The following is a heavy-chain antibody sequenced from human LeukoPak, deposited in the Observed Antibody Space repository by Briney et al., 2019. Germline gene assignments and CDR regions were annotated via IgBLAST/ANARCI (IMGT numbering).Heavy chain of an antibody. J-gene: IGHJ4*02. CDR1: GGSISSGGYY. V-gene: IGHV4-31*03. D-gene: IGHD5-24*01. CDR3: ARERGVPEEMATTNAYYFDY. Sequence: PSETLSLTCTVSGGSISSGGYYWSWIRQHPGKGLEWIGYIYYSGSTYYNPSLKSRVTISVDTSKNQFSLKLSSVTAADTAVYYCARERGVPEEMATTNAYYFDYWGQGTLVAVSS. CDR2: IYYSGST.